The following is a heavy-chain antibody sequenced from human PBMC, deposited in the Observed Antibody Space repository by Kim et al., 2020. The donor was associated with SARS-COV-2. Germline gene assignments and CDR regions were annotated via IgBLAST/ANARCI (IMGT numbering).Heavy chain of an antibody. CDR2: T. J-gene: IGHJ6*02. V-gene: IGHV3-72*01. D-gene: IGHD6-25*01. CDR3: ARDTAAAMDV. Sequence: TTYAPSVKGRFFVPREDSKKSLYLQMNSLMTEDTAVYYCARDTAAAMDVWGQGTTVTVSS.